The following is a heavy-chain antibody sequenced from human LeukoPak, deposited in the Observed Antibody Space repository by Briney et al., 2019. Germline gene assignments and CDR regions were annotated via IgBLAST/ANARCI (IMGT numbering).Heavy chain of an antibody. CDR2: INQAGSEK. CDR3: ARGHYGLAS. Sequence: PGGSLRLSCAPSEFTLSDHWMSWVRQAPGKGLEWVAYINQAGSEKQYVDSVKGRFTISRDNTRNSLFLHMNSRRPEDSAVYYCARGHYGLASWGQGTLVTVSS. V-gene: IGHV3-7*04. J-gene: IGHJ5*02. D-gene: IGHD3-10*01. CDR1: EFTLSDHW.